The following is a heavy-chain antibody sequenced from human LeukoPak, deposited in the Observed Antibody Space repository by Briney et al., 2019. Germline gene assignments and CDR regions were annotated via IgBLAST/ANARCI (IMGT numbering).Heavy chain of an antibody. CDR2: MNPNSGNT. CDR3: ASREGQEWSYYFDY. D-gene: IGHD3-3*01. V-gene: IGHV1-8*01. CDR1: GYTFTSYD. J-gene: IGHJ4*02. Sequence: ASVKVSCKASGYTFTSYDINWVRQATGQGLEWMGWMNPNSGNTGYAQKFQGRVTMTRNTSISTAYMELSSLRSEDTAVYYCASREGQEWSYYFDYWGQGTLVTVSS.